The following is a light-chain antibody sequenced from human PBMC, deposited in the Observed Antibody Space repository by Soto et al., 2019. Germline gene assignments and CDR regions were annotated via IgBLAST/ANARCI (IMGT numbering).Light chain of an antibody. CDR3: QSYHSSNVV. Sequence: NFMLTQPHSVSGSPGKTVTISCTGSSGSIARDYVQLYQQRPGSVPTTVIYEDNQRPSGVPDRFSGSIDSSSNSASLTISGLNTEDEADYYCQSYHSSNVVFGGGTKVTVL. CDR1: SGSIARDY. V-gene: IGLV6-57*02. J-gene: IGLJ2*01. CDR2: EDN.